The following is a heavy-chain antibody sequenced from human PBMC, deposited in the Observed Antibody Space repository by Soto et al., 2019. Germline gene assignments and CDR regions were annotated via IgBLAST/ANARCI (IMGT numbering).Heavy chain of an antibody. CDR1: GYTFTSYD. CDR2: MNPSTGTT. CDR3: ARGRIIVAGGFDP. D-gene: IGHD6-19*01. J-gene: IGHJ5*02. V-gene: IGHV1-8*01. Sequence: QVQLVQSGAEVKKPGASVKVSCKASGYTFTSYDIIWVRQATGQGLEWMGWMNPSTGTTDSAEKFQGRLTMTRNTSISTVYMELSSLSFEDTAVYYCARGRIIVAGGFDPWGQGTLLTVSS.